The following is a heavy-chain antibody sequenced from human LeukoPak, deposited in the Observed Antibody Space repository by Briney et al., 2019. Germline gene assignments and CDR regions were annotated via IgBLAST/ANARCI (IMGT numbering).Heavy chain of an antibody. CDR2: ISSSSSTI. J-gene: IGHJ4*02. Sequence: PGGSLRLSCAAYGFTFSRYSMNWVRQAPGKGLERVSFISSSSSTIHYADSVKGRFTISRDNAKDSLYLQMNSLRDEDTAVYYCARDRSDYGDYFDYWGQGTLVTVSS. D-gene: IGHD4-17*01. CDR3: ARDRSDYGDYFDY. CDR1: GFTFSRYS. V-gene: IGHV3-48*02.